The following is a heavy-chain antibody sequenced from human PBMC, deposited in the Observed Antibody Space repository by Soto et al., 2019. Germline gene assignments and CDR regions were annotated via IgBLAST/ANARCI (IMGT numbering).Heavy chain of an antibody. CDR2: IIPILGIA. J-gene: IGHJ6*03. CDR1: GGTFSSYT. V-gene: IGHV1-69*08. CDR3: AREMYSSSFGSSGYYDMDV. Sequence: QVQLVQSGAEVKKPGSSVKVSCKASGGTFSSYTISWVRQAPGQGLEWMGRIIPILGIANYAQKFQGRVTITADTSTSTAYTELSSLRSEDTAVYYCAREMYSSSFGSSGYYDMDVWGKGTTVTVSS. D-gene: IGHD6-6*01.